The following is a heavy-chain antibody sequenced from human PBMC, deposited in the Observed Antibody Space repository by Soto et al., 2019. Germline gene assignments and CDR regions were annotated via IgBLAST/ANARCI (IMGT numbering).Heavy chain of an antibody. CDR3: ARQPTTGDTDLWFYA. CDR2: IFYSGST. D-gene: IGHD2-21*01. Sequence: SETLSLTCNVSGGSISTSRSYWAWIRHPPGKGLEWLANIFYSGSTYYNPSLASRVTVSVDTSKNEFSLKLRSVTAADTAVYYCARQPTTGDTDLWFYAWGQGTLVTVSS. CDR1: GGSISTSRSY. V-gene: IGHV4-39*01. J-gene: IGHJ5*02.